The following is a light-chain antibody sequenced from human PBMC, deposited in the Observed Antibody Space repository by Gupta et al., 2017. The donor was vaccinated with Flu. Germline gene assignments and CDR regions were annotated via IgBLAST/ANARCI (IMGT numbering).Light chain of an antibody. V-gene: IGLV2-18*02. Sequence: QSALTQPPSVSGSPGQSVTISCPGTSSDVGTYNRVSWYQQPPGTAPKLMIYEVSNRPSGVPDRFSGSKSGNTASLTISGLQGEDEADYYCSSYTSSYTYVFGTGTKVTVL. CDR3: SSYTSSYTYV. CDR1: SSDVGTYNR. CDR2: EVS. J-gene: IGLJ1*01.